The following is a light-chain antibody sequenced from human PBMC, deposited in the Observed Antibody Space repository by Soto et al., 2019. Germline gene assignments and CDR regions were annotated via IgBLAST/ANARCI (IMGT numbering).Light chain of an antibody. V-gene: IGLV2-14*03. Sequence: QSALTQPASVSGSPGQSITISCTGTSSDVGGYNYVSWYQQHPGKAPKLMIYDVSNRPSGVSSRFSGSKSGNTASLTISGLQAEDDADYYCCSYTSSSPYVFGTGTKLTVL. CDR2: DVS. J-gene: IGLJ1*01. CDR3: CSYTSSSPYV. CDR1: SSDVGGYNY.